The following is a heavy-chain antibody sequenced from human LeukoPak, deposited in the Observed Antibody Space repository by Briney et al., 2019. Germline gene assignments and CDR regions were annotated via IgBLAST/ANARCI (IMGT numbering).Heavy chain of an antibody. D-gene: IGHD4-17*01. Sequence: GGSLRLSCAASGFTFSSYAMHWVRPAPGKGLEWVAVISYDGSNKYYADSVKGRFTISRDNSKNTLYLQMNSLRAEDTAVYYCARGTVTYPAGYFQHWGQGTLVTVSS. V-gene: IGHV3-30-3*01. CDR3: ARGTVTYPAGYFQH. J-gene: IGHJ1*01. CDR2: ISYDGSNK. CDR1: GFTFSSYA.